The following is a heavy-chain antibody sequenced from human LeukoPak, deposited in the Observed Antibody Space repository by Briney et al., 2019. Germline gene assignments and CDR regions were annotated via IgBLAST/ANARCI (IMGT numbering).Heavy chain of an antibody. Sequence: ASVKVSCKASGYTFTGYYMHWVRQAPGRGLEWMGWINPNSGGTNYAQKFQGRVTMTGDTSISTAYMELSRLRSDDTAVYYCARALNTIFGIDYWGQGTLVTVSS. CDR1: GYTFTGYY. CDR3: ARALNTIFGIDY. J-gene: IGHJ4*02. D-gene: IGHD3-3*01. CDR2: INPNSGGT. V-gene: IGHV1-2*02.